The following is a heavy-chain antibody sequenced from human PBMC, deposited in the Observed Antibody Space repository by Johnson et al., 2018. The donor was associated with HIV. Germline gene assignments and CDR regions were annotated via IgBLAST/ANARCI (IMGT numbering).Heavy chain of an antibody. Sequence: VQLVESGGGLVQLGGSLRLSCAASGFTLSSYWMHWVRQAPGKWLVWVSRINRDGSSIGYADSVKGRFNIARDNAKNSLYLQMNSLRAEDTDLYYCAKDIRGSLGAFDIWGQGTMVTVSS. V-gene: IGHV3-74*01. CDR2: INRDGSSI. D-gene: IGHD1-26*01. CDR1: GFTLSSYW. CDR3: AKDIRGSLGAFDI. J-gene: IGHJ3*02.